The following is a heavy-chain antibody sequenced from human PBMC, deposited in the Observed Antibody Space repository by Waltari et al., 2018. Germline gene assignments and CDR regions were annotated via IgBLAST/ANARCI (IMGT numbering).Heavy chain of an antibody. J-gene: IGHJ4*02. CDR3: VRDLHYCSRNNCYFDY. CDR2: IYYFQYSGRT. Sequence: QLQLQESGPGLVKPSETLSLSCTVSGDSISSTSYNWGWIRQPPGKGLEWNGSIYYFQYSGRTYYNPSLKSRVTISVDTSKNQFSLKLNSVTAADTAVYYCVRDLHYCSRNNCYFDYWGQGTLVTVSS. V-gene: IGHV4-39*07. D-gene: IGHD2-2*01. CDR1: GDSISSTSYN.